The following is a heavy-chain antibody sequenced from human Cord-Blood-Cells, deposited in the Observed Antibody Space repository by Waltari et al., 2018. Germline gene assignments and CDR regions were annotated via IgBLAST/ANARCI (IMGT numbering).Heavy chain of an antibody. D-gene: IGHD6-13*01. Sequence: QVQLQQWGAGLLKPSETLSLTCAVYGGSLSGYYWSWIRQPPGKGLEWIGEINHSGSTNYNPSLKSRVTISVDTSKNQFSLKLSSVTAADTAVYYCARSPGSWYYFDYWGQGTLVTVSS. CDR3: ARSPGSWYYFDY. CDR2: INHSGST. V-gene: IGHV4-34*01. J-gene: IGHJ4*02. CDR1: GGSLSGYY.